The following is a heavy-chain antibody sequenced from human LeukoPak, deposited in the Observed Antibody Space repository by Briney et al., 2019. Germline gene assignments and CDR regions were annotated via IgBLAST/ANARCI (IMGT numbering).Heavy chain of an antibody. D-gene: IGHD3-10*01. J-gene: IGHJ5*02. CDR1: GFAFSSYA. Sequence: GGSLRLSCVASGFAFSSYAMNWVRQAPGKGLEWVSAINGNGGSTYYADSVKGRFTISRDNSKNTLYLQMNSLRAEDTAMYYCTKAPPGKFDPWGQGTLVTVSS. CDR3: TKAPPGKFDP. CDR2: INGNGGST. V-gene: IGHV3-23*01.